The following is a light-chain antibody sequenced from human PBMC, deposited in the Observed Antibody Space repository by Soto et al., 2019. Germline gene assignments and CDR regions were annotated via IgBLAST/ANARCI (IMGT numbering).Light chain of an antibody. CDR1: QSVSSN. CDR2: GAS. V-gene: IGKV3D-15*01. J-gene: IGKJ5*01. Sequence: VLTQSPATLSVSSGERSTLSCRASQSVSSNLAWHKQRPGQAPRLLIYGASTRATGVPARFSGGGSGTEFTLTITSLQSEDFAVYWCQQDNNWPLTFGPGTRLEIK. CDR3: QQDNNWPLT.